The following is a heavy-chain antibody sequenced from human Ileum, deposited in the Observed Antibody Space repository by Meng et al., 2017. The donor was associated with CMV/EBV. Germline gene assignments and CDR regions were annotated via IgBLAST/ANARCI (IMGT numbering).Heavy chain of an antibody. CDR1: GGSFTDDY. CDR2: INHSENT. J-gene: IGHJ4*02. Sequence: CAVYGGSFTDDYCSWIRQSPGKRLEWIGEINHSENTNYNPSLKSRVTISVDSFKNQCSLRLDSVTAADTAVFHCARRVGSGKYHFDFWSQGSLVTVSS. V-gene: IGHV4-34*01. D-gene: IGHD3-10*01. CDR3: ARRVGSGKYHFDF.